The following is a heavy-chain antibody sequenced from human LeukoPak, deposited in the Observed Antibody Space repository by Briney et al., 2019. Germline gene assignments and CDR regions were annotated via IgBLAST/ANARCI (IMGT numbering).Heavy chain of an antibody. CDR2: IYYTGST. CDR1: GGSISSSSYY. J-gene: IGHJ4*02. D-gene: IGHD3-16*02. V-gene: IGHV4-39*01. Sequence: DPSETLSLTCTVSGGSISSSSYYWGWIRQPPGKGLEWIGTIYYTGSTFYNPSLRSRVTIYADTSKNQFSLKLSSVTAADTAVYYCARHGRFLRLGELSLYPDYWGQGTLVTVSS. CDR3: ARHGRFLRLGELSLYPDY.